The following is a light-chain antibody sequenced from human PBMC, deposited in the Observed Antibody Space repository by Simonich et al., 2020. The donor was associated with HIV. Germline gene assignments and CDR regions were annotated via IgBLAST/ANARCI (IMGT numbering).Light chain of an antibody. CDR2: WAS. J-gene: IGKJ1*01. V-gene: IGKV4-1*01. CDR3: LQDYNYWT. Sequence: DIVMTQSPDSLAVSLGERATINCKSSQSVLYSSTNKNYLAWYQQKPGQPPKLLIYWASTRESGVPDRFSGSGSGTDFTLTISSLQPEDFATYYCLQDYNYWTFGQGTKVEIK. CDR1: QSVLYSSTNKNY.